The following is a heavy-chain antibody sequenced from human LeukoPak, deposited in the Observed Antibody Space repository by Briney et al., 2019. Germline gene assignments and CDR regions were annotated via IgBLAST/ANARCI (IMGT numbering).Heavy chain of an antibody. D-gene: IGHD6-19*01. Sequence: GGSLRLSCAVSGFTFSAYGVQWVRQAPGKGLEWVAFIRYDGSKQYYGDSVEGRFTISRDNSKNTLFLQMHSLRTEDTAMYYCAQYWGSGRLFDFWGQGILVTVTS. J-gene: IGHJ4*02. CDR1: GFTFSAYG. V-gene: IGHV3-30*02. CDR2: IRYDGSKQ. CDR3: AQYWGSGRLFDF.